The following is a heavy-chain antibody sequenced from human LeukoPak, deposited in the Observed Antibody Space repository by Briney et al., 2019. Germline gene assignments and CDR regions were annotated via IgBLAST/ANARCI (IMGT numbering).Heavy chain of an antibody. V-gene: IGHV1-69*05. CDR1: GGTFSSYA. D-gene: IGHD3-16*02. CDR2: IIIIFGTA. J-gene: IGHJ4*02. CDR3: ARGGSYRYYYFDY. Sequence: SVKVSCMASGGTFSSYAISWVRQAPGQGLEWMGGIIIIFGTANYAQKFQGRVTITTDESTSTAYMELSSLRSEDTAVYYCARGGSYRYYYFDYWGQGTLVTVSS.